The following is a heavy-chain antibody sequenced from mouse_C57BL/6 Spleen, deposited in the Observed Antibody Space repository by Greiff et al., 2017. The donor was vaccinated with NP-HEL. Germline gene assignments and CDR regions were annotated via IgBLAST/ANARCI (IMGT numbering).Heavy chain of an antibody. CDR3: TREGFYVDY. V-gene: IGHV5-9-1*02. CDR1: GFTFSSYA. CDR2: ISSGGDYI. Sequence: EVKLVESGEGLVKPGGSLKLSCAASGFTFSSYAMSWVRQTPEKRLEWVAYISSGGDYIYYADPVKGRFTIPRDNARNTLYLQMSSLKSEDTAMYYSTREGFYVDYWGQGTTLTVSS. J-gene: IGHJ2*01.